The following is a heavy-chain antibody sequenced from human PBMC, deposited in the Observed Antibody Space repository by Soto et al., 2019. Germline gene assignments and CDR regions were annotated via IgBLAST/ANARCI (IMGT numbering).Heavy chain of an antibody. V-gene: IGHV3-7*01. CDR2: IKQDGSEK. CDR1: GFTFSSYW. Sequence: PGGSLGLSCAASGFTFSSYWMSWVRQAPGKGLEWVANIKQDGSEKYYVDSVKGRFTISRDNAKNSLYLQMNSLRAEDTAVYYCAREGGSSWYYYYGMDVWGQGTTVTVSS. D-gene: IGHD6-13*01. CDR3: AREGGSSWYYYYGMDV. J-gene: IGHJ6*02.